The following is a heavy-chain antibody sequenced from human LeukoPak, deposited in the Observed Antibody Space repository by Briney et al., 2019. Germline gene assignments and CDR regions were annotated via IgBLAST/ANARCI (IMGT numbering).Heavy chain of an antibody. D-gene: IGHD3-10*01. CDR1: GFIFSSYG. V-gene: IGHV3-23*01. CDR3: ARDGITLFRGVTVFDY. CDR2: ISGSGGST. J-gene: IGHJ4*02. Sequence: GGTLRLSCAASGFIFSSYGMSWVRQAPGKGLEWVSAISGSGGSTYYADSVKGRFTISRDNSKNTLYLQMNSLRAEDTAVYYCARDGITLFRGVTVFDYWGQGTLVTVSS.